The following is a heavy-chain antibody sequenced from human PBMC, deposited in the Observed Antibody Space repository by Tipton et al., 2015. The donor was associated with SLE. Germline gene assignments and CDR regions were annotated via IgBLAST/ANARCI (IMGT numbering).Heavy chain of an antibody. Sequence: TLSLTCFVSGDSISSSTYSWAWIRQPPGKGLEWIGSMYKSGSTDYNPSLKGRVTISVDTSKNQFSLRLSSVTATDTAVYYCARHWDAECGWERARWFDPWGQGTLVTVSS. J-gene: IGHJ5*02. CDR1: GDSISSSTYS. CDR2: MYKSGST. V-gene: IGHV4-61*05. D-gene: IGHD1-26*01. CDR3: ARHWDAECGWERARWFDP.